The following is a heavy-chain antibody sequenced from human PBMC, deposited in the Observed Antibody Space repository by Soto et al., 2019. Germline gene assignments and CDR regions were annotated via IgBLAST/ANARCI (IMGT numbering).Heavy chain of an antibody. D-gene: IGHD2-2*02. CDR3: ARDSRLGYCSSTSCDNYYYYGMDV. J-gene: IGHJ6*02. Sequence: SETLSLTCAVSGGSISSGGYYWSWIRQHPGKGLEWIGYIYYSGSTYYNPSLKSRVTISVDTSKNQFSLKLSSVTAADTAVYYCARDSRLGYCSSTSCDNYYYYGMDVWGQGTTVTVSS. CDR2: IYYSGST. V-gene: IGHV4-31*11. CDR1: GGSISSGGYY.